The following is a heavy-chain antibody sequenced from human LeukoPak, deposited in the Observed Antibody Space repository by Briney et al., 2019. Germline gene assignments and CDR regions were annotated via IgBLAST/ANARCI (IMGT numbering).Heavy chain of an antibody. CDR3: AKEYGSSGWYTPYYYYYGMDV. Sequence: QPGGSLRLSCAASGFTFSSYGMHWVRQAPGKGLEWVAVISYDGSNKYYADSVKGRFTISRDNSKNTLYLQMNSLRAEDTAVYYCAKEYGSSGWYTPYYYYYGMDVWGQGTTVTVSS. J-gene: IGHJ6*02. D-gene: IGHD6-19*01. CDR1: GFTFSSYG. CDR2: ISYDGSNK. V-gene: IGHV3-30*18.